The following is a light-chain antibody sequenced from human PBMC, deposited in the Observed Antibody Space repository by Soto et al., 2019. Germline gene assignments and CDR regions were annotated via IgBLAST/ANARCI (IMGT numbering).Light chain of an antibody. CDR2: EGS. CDR1: SSDVGSYNL. V-gene: IGLV2-23*01. J-gene: IGLJ3*02. Sequence: QSALTQPASVSGSPGQSITISCTGTSSDVGSYNLVSWYQQHPGNAPKLMIYEGSKRPSGVSNRFFVSKSGNTASLTISGLQAEDEADYYCCSFARGSTLVFGGGTKLTVL. CDR3: CSFARGSTLV.